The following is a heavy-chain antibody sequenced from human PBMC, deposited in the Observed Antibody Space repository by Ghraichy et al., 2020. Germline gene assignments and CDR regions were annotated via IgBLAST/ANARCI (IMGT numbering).Heavy chain of an antibody. CDR3: ASLIVDLDLGRVDV. CDR2: IYYSGST. CDR1: GGSISSSSYY. J-gene: IGHJ6*02. D-gene: IGHD3/OR15-3a*01. V-gene: IGHV4-39*01. Sequence: SETLSLTCTVSGGSISSSSYYWGWIRQPPGKGLEWIGSIYYSGSTYYNPSLKSRVTISVDTSKNQFSLKLSSVTAADTAVYYCASLIVDLDLGRVDVWGQGTTVTVSS.